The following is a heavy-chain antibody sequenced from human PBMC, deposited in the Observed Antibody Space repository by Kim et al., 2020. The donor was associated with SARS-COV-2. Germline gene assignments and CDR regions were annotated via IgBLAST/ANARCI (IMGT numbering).Heavy chain of an antibody. CDR1: GGSISSYY. CDR2: IYYSGSA. CDR3: ARNSKAFDI. Sequence: SETLSLTCTVSGGSISSYYWSWIRQPPGKGLEWIGYIYYSGSANFNPSLKSRVTISVDTSKNQFFLKLNSVTAADTAVYYCARNSKAFDIWGQGTLVTVSS. D-gene: IGHD4-4*01. J-gene: IGHJ3*02. V-gene: IGHV4-59*01.